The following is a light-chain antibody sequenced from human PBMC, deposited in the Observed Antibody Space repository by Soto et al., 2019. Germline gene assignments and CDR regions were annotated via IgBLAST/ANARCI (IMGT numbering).Light chain of an antibody. Sequence: QSVLTQPASVSGSPGQSITISCTGTSSDIGGYNYVSWYQQHPGKAPKLMIYEVTYRPSGVSSRFSGSKSDNTASLTISGLQAEDEAHYYCSSYTSTNTVVFGGGTKLTVL. CDR3: SSYTSTNTVV. V-gene: IGLV2-14*01. J-gene: IGLJ2*01. CDR1: SSDIGGYNY. CDR2: EVT.